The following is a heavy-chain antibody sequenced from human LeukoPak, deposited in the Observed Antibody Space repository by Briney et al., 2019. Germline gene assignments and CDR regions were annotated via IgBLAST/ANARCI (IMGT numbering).Heavy chain of an antibody. J-gene: IGHJ4*02. CDR1: GGSFGGYY. CDR2: INHSGST. D-gene: IGHD5-12*01. Sequence: SETLSLTCAVYGGSFGGYYWSWIRQPPGKGLEWIGEINHSGSTNYNPSLKSRVTISVDTSKNQFSLKLSSVTAADTAVYYCARSPNSGYDPFDYWGQGTLVTVSS. V-gene: IGHV4-34*01. CDR3: ARSPNSGYDPFDY.